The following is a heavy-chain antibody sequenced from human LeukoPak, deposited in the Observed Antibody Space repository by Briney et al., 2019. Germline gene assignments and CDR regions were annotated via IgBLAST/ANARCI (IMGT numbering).Heavy chain of an antibody. D-gene: IGHD3-16*01. CDR3: ARDLDYVWGSGFVGWGPASRPPTYYFDY. V-gene: IGHV3-30-3*01. J-gene: IGHJ4*02. Sequence: PGRSLRLSCAASGFTFSSYAMHWVRQAPGKGLEWVAVISYDGSNKYYADSVKGRFTISRDNSKNTLYLQMNSLRAEGTAVYYCARDLDYVWGSGFVGWGPASRPPTYYFDYWGQGTLVTVSS. CDR2: ISYDGSNK. CDR1: GFTFSSYA.